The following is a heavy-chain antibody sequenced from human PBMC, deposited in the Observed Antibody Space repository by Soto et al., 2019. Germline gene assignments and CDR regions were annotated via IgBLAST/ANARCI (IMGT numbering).Heavy chain of an antibody. J-gene: IGHJ6*02. CDR2: ISYDGSNK. CDR3: ARDFGTGLVVPAAEGPLYYGMDV. V-gene: IGHV3-30-3*01. D-gene: IGHD2-2*01. CDR1: GFTFSSYA. Sequence: QVQLVESGGGVVQPGRSLRLSCAASGFTFSSYAMHWVRQAPGKGLEWVAVISYDGSNKYYADSVKGRFTISRDNSKNTLYLQMNSLRAEDTAVYYCARDFGTGLVVPAAEGPLYYGMDVWGQGTTVTVSS.